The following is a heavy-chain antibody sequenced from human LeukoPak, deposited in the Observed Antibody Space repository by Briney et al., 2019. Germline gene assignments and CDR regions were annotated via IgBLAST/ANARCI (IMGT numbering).Heavy chain of an antibody. CDR2: FYYNGRT. CDR1: GGSMISGDTY. J-gene: IGHJ2*01. V-gene: IGHV4-30-4*01. D-gene: IGHD4-17*01. Sequence: SQTLSLTCTVSGGSMISGDTYWTWIRQSPGKGLEWIGYFYYNGRTYYNPSLKSRVTISGDTCKNQSSLKLTSVTAADTAVYYCTRGPTVTNGGDWYFDLWGRGTLVTVSS. CDR3: TRGPTVTNGGDWYFDL.